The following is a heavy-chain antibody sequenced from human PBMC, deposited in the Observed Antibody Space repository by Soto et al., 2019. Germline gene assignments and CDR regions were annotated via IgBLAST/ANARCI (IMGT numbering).Heavy chain of an antibody. CDR3: ARGFRTTGTTYYYGMDV. Sequence: GGSLRLSCAASGFTFSSPAMSWVRQAPGKGLEWVSSISGSGGTTYYADSVKGRFTISRDNSKNTLFLQMDSLRAEDTAIYYCARGFRTTGTTYYYGMDVWGQGTTVTVSS. CDR2: ISGSGGTT. V-gene: IGHV3-23*01. J-gene: IGHJ6*02. CDR1: GFTFSSPA. D-gene: IGHD1-1*01.